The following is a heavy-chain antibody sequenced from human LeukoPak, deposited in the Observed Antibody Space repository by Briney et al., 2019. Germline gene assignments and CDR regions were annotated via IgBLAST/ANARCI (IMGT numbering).Heavy chain of an antibody. CDR3: ARDTANYDFWSGYYYYFDY. Sequence: GGSLRLSCAASGFTFDDYGMSWVRQAPGKGLEWVSGINWNGGSTGYADSVKGRFTISRDNAKNSLYLQTNSLRAEDTALYYCARDTANYDFWSGYYYYFDYWGQGTLVTVSS. J-gene: IGHJ4*02. V-gene: IGHV3-20*04. D-gene: IGHD3-3*01. CDR1: GFTFDDYG. CDR2: INWNGGST.